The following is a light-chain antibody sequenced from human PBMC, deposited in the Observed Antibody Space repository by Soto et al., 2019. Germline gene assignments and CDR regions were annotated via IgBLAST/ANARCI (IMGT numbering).Light chain of an antibody. CDR2: GPS. Sequence: EIVLTQSPGTLSLSPGERATLSCRASQSVSSSYLAWYQQKPGQAPSLLIYGPSSRATGIPDRFSGSGSGTDFTLTISRLEPEDFAVYYCQQYDSSPVTFGQGTKVDIK. V-gene: IGKV3-20*01. J-gene: IGKJ1*01. CDR3: QQYDSSPVT. CDR1: QSVSSSY.